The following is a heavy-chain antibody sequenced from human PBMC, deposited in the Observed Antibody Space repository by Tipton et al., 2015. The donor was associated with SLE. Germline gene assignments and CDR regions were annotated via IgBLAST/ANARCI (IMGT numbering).Heavy chain of an antibody. Sequence: LRLSCAVSGGSISSGGYSWSWIRQPPGKGLEWIGYIYHSGSTYYNPSLKSRVTISVDRSKNQFSLKLSSVTAADTAVYYCARGGDFWSGYGFDYWGQGTLVTVSS. J-gene: IGHJ4*02. CDR3: ARGGDFWSGYGFDY. CDR2: IYHSGST. CDR1: GGSISSGGYS. V-gene: IGHV4-30-2*01. D-gene: IGHD3-3*01.